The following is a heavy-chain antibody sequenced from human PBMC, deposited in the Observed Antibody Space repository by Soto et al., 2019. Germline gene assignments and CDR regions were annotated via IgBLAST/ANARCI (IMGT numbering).Heavy chain of an antibody. V-gene: IGHV4-59*01. Sequence: SETLSLTCTVSGGSISIYYWSWIRQPPGKGLEWIGYVYYNGITNYNPSLKSRVTISMDTSEKQFSLKLRSVTAADTAVYYCARPTTVTTLGGFNIWGQGTMVTVSS. CDR2: VYYNGIT. CDR1: GGSISIYY. CDR3: ARPTTVTTLGGFNI. D-gene: IGHD4-17*01. J-gene: IGHJ3*02.